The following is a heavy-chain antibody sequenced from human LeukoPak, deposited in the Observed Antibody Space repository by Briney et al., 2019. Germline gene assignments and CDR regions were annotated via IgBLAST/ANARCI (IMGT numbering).Heavy chain of an antibody. V-gene: IGHV4-39*01. D-gene: IGHD3-22*01. CDR2: IYYSGST. Sequence: PSETLSLTCSVSGGSLSSSSYYWGWIRQAPGRGLEWIGNIYYSGSTYYSPSLKSRVTISLDTSKNQFSLKLNSVTAADTAVYYCARQYYESRSPHAKYFQQWGQGTLVTVSS. J-gene: IGHJ1*01. CDR3: ARQYYESRSPHAKYFQQ. CDR1: GGSLSSSSYY.